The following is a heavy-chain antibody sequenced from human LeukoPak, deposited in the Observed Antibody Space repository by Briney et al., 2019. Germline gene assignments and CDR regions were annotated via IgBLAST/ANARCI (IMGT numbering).Heavy chain of an antibody. D-gene: IGHD1-1*01. CDR3: ATNWNDSGFWFY. J-gene: IGHJ4*02. CDR2: ISLDGSSK. Sequence: GGSLRLSCAVSGLTFSSYGMHRVRQAPGKGLEWVAFISLDGSSKNYADFVKGRFTISRDNSKNTLYLQMNSLRAEDTAVLYCATNWNDSGFWFYWGQGTLVTVSS. CDR1: GLTFSSYG. V-gene: IGHV3-30*03.